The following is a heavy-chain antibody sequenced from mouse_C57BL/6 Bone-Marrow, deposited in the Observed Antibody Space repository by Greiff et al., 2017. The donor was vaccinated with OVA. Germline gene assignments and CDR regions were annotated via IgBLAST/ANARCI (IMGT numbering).Heavy chain of an antibody. CDR2: INPNNGGT. D-gene: IGHD3-3*01. CDR3: EGPTPERGGGLAY. Sequence: EVQLQQSGPELVKPGASVKMSCKASGYTFTDYNMHWVKQSHGKSLEWIGDINPNNGGTSYNQKFKGKATLTVNKSSSTAYMELRSLTSEDSAVNYGEGPTPERGGGLAYWGKGTLVPVSA. V-gene: IGHV1-22*01. CDR1: GYTFTDYN. J-gene: IGHJ3*01.